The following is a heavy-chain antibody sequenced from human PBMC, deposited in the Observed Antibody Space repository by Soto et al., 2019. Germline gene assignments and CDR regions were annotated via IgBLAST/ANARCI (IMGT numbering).Heavy chain of an antibody. CDR2: ISSNGDST. J-gene: IGHJ4*02. V-gene: IGHV3-64D*06. Sequence: PGGSLRLSCSASGFTFSNSAMHWLRQPPGKGLEYVSVISSNGDSTYYADSVKGRFTISRDNSKNTLYLQMRSLRVEDTAVYYCVKRHLAIFGVPTGFFDYWGQGTLVTVSS. CDR3: VKRHLAIFGVPTGFFDY. CDR1: GFTFSNSA. D-gene: IGHD3-3*01.